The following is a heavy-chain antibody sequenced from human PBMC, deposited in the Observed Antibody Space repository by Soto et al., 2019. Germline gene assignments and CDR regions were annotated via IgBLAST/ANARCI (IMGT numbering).Heavy chain of an antibody. Sequence: PSETLSLTCAVSGGSISSSHWWGWVRQAPGKGLEWIGEIYHSGSTNYNPSLKSRITMSVDKSKNQFSVNLSSVTAADTAVYYGVRDADETEIVPAPWLVWGRGTMVTVSS. V-gene: IGHV4-4*02. CDR1: GGSISSSHW. D-gene: IGHD2-21*02. CDR2: IYHSGST. J-gene: IGHJ6*02. CDR3: VRDADETEIVPAPWLV.